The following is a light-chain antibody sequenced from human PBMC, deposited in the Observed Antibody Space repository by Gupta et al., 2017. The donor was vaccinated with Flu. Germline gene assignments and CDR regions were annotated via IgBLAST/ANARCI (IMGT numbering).Light chain of an antibody. CDR1: QGINSY. CDR2: VAS. V-gene: IGKV1-9*01. Sequence: PSFLSASVGDRVSITCRASQGINSYLAWYQHKPGKAPNLLIYVASTWQSGVPSRFSGSGSGTEFTLTITSLQPEDFATYYCQQRNSCPRTFGQGTQLEI. J-gene: IGKJ2*02. CDR3: QQRNSCPRT.